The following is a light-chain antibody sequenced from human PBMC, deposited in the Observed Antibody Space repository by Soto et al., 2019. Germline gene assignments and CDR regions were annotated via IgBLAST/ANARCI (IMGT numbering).Light chain of an antibody. CDR3: QQYLSYPYT. V-gene: IGKV1-8*01. J-gene: IGKJ2*01. CDR2: AAA. Sequence: AIRMTQSPSSISASTGDRVTITCRASQGISSFLAWYQQKPGKAPKLLIYAAATLQRGAPSRFSASGSGTDFTLTISRLQSEDFATYFRQQYLSYPYTFGQGTKLEI. CDR1: QGISSF.